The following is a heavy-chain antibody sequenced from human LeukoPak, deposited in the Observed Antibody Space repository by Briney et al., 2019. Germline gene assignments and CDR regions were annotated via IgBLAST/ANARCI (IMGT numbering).Heavy chain of an antibody. CDR2: ISSSSRTI. CDR3: ARDLPPGSSGWYLGY. D-gene: IGHD6-19*01. V-gene: IGHV3-48*02. J-gene: IGHJ4*02. CDR1: GFTFSSYS. Sequence: GGSLRLSCAASGFTFSSYSMNWVRQAPGEGLEWVSYISSSSRTIYCADSVKGRFTISRDNAKNSLYLQMNSLRDEDTAVYYCARDLPPGSSGWYLGYWGQGTLVTVSS.